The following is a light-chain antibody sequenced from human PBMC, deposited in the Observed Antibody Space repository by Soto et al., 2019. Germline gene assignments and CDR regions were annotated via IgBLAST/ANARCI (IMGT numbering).Light chain of an antibody. J-gene: IGLJ7*01. CDR3: CAYTSSATLV. V-gene: IGLV2-23*01. CDR1: SSDVGSYNL. Sequence: QSALTQPASVSGSPGQSITISCIGTSSDVGSYNLVSWYQQYPGKAPKLMIYEGTKRPSGVSNRFSGSKSGNTASLTISGLHAEDEADYYCCAYTSSATLVFGGGTQLTVL. CDR2: EGT.